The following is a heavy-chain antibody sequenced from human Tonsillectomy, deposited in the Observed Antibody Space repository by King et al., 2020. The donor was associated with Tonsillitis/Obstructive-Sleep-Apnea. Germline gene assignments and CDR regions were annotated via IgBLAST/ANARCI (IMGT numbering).Heavy chain of an antibody. J-gene: IGHJ6*03. CDR2: IYYSGST. Sequence: VQLQESGPGLVKPSETLSLTCTVSGGSISSYYWSWIRQPPGKGLEWIGYIYYSGSTNYNPSLKSRVTISVDTSKNQFSLKLSSVTAADTAVYYCARLDYSGGGYYCYYMDVWGKGTPVTVSS. CDR3: ARLDYSGGGYYCYYMDV. V-gene: IGHV4-59*08. D-gene: IGHD4-11*01. CDR1: GGSISSYY.